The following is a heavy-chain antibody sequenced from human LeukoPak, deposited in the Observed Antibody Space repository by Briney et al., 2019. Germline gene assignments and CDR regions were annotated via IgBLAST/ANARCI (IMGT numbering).Heavy chain of an antibody. V-gene: IGHV4-59*01. J-gene: IGHJ5*02. CDR3: ARGSSSSWYGNNWFDP. D-gene: IGHD6-13*01. CDR1: GGSISSYY. CDR2: MYYSGST. Sequence: SETLSLTCTVSGGSISSYYWSWIRQPPGKGLEWIGYMYYSGSTNYNPSLKSRVTISVDTSKNQFSLKLSSVTAADTAVYYCARGSSSSWYGNNWFDPWGQGTLVTVSS.